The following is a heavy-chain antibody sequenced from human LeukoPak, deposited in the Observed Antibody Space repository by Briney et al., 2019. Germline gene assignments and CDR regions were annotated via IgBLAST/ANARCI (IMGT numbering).Heavy chain of an antibody. CDR1: GFTFSSYE. J-gene: IGHJ4*02. D-gene: IGHD2-15*01. CDR3: AREYCSGISCYSLYFDY. V-gene: IGHV3-48*03. CDR2: ISSSGSTT. Sequence: PGGSLRLSCAASGFTFSSYEMNWVRQAPGKGLEWVSSISSSGSTTYYADSVKGRFTISRDNAKNSLYLQMNSLRTEDTAVYYWAREYCSGISCYSLYFDYWGQGTLVTVSS.